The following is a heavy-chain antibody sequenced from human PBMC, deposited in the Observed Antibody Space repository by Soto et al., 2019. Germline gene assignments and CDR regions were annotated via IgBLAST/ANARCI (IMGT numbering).Heavy chain of an antibody. V-gene: IGHV1-69*06. Sequence: SVKVSCKASGGTFSSYAISWVRQAPGQGLEWMGGIIPIFGTANYAQKFQGRVTITADKSTSTAYMELSSLRSEDTAVYYCAIYDFWSGNLAFAYWGQGTLVTVSS. CDR2: IIPIFGTA. CDR1: GGTFSSYA. CDR3: AIYDFWSGNLAFAY. J-gene: IGHJ4*02. D-gene: IGHD3-3*01.